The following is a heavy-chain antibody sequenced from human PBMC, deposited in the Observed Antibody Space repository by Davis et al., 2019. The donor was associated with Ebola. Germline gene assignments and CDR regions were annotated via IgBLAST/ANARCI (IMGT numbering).Heavy chain of an antibody. CDR2: ISSSSSTI. D-gene: IGHD2-21*01. Sequence: GESLKISCAASGFTFSSYSMNWVRQAPGKGLEWVSYISSSSSTIYYADSVKGRFTISRDNAKNSLYLQMNSLRDEDTAVYYCARAGYAYCGGDCSKDWFDPWGQGTLVTVSS. CDR3: ARAGYAYCGGDCSKDWFDP. CDR1: GFTFSSYS. V-gene: IGHV3-48*02. J-gene: IGHJ5*02.